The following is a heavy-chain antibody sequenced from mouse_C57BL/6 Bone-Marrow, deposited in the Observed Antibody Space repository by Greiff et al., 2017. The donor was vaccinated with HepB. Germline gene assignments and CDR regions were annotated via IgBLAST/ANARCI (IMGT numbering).Heavy chain of an antibody. Sequence: VQLQQSDAELVKPGASVKISCKASGYTFTDHTIHWMKQRPEQGLEWIGYIYPRDGSTKYNEKFKGKATLTADKSSSTAYMQLNSLTSEDSAVYICARRGEDYWDFDVWGTGTTVTVSS. CDR3: ARRGEDYWDFDV. V-gene: IGHV1-78*01. CDR2: IYPRDGST. CDR1: GYTFTDHT. J-gene: IGHJ1*03.